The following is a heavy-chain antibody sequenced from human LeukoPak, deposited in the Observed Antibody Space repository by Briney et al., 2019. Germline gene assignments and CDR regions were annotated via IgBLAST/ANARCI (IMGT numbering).Heavy chain of an antibody. CDR1: GFTFSSYA. J-gene: IGHJ4*02. CDR2: ISYDGSNK. CDR3: AREAYYYDSSGYGY. Sequence: PGGSLRLSCAASGFTFSSYAMHWVRQAPGKGLEWVAVISYDGSNKYYADSVKGRFTISRDNSKNTLYLQMNSLRAEDTAVYYCAREAYYYDSSGYGYWGQGTLVTVSS. D-gene: IGHD3-22*01. V-gene: IGHV3-30-3*01.